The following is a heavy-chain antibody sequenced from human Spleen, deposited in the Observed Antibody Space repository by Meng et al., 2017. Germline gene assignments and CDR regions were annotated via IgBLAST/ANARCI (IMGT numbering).Heavy chain of an antibody. V-gene: IGHV1-2*06. CDR3: AIPQDCSGGSCYLDY. D-gene: IGHD2-15*01. Sequence: QVQLWQACAEVKKPRASLKVSCKPSGYNSPDYYVHWVPRAPGQALEWMGRINPKSGDTHYAQKFQGRVTMTRDTSITTAYMELSRLRSDDTAMYYCAIPQDCSGGSCYLDYWGQGTLVTVSS. CDR2: INPKSGDT. J-gene: IGHJ4*02. CDR1: GYNSPDYY.